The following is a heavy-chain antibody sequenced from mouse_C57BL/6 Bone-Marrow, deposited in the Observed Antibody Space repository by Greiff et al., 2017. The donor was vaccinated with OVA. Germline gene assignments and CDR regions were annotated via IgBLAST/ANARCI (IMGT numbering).Heavy chain of an antibody. D-gene: IGHD2-4*01. V-gene: IGHV1-15*01. CDR3: TRFAFDDYDGYWYFDV. Sequence: QVQLQQSGAELVRPGASVTLSCKASGYTFTDYEMHWVKQTPVHGLEWIGAIDPETGGTAYNQKFKGKAILTADKSSSTAYMELRSLTSEDSAVYYCTRFAFDDYDGYWYFDVWGTGTTVTVSS. J-gene: IGHJ1*03. CDR1: GYTFTDYE. CDR2: IDPETGGT.